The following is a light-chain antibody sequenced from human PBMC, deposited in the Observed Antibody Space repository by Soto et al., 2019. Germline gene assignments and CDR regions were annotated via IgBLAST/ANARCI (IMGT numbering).Light chain of an antibody. J-gene: IGKJ5*01. Sequence: DIQMTQSPSSLSASVGDRVTITCQASESIIDYLNWYQQKPGKAPKLLIYGASSLQSGVPSRFSGSESETDFTLTISNLQPEDFATYYCQQSYSTPFTFGQGTRLEI. V-gene: IGKV1-39*01. CDR3: QQSYSTPFT. CDR1: ESIIDY. CDR2: GAS.